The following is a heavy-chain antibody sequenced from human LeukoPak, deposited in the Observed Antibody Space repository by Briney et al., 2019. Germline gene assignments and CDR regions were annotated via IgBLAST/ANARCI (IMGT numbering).Heavy chain of an antibody. D-gene: IGHD3-10*01. V-gene: IGHV3-9*01. Sequence: SLRLSCAASGFTFDDYAMHWVRQTPGKGLEWVSGISWNSGSAGYADSVKGRFTISRDNAKNSLYLQMNSLRTEDTAFHYCARGGDYYSSGSYPNNWFDSWGQGTQVTVSS. CDR3: ARGGDYYSSGSYPNNWFDS. CDR2: ISWNSGSA. CDR1: GFTFDDYA. J-gene: IGHJ5*01.